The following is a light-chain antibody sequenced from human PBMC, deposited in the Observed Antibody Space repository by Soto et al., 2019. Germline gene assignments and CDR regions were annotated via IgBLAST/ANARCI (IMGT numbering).Light chain of an antibody. V-gene: IGKV3-11*01. CDR1: QSVSSS. CDR2: DAS. Sequence: EIVLTQSPATLSLSPGERATLSCRASQSVSSSLAWYQQKPGQAPRLLIYDASNRATGIPARFSGSGSGTDFTLTISSLEPEDFAVYYWQQRSNWSITFGQGTRLETK. CDR3: QQRSNWSIT. J-gene: IGKJ5*01.